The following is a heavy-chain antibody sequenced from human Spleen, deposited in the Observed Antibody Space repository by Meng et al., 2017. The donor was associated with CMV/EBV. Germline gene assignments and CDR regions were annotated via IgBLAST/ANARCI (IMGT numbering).Heavy chain of an antibody. V-gene: IGHV4-59*01. Sequence: SETLSLTCTVSGGSISSYYWSWIRQPPGKGLEWIGYIYYSGSTNYNPSLKSRVTISVDTSKNQFSLKLSSVTAADTAVYFCVREFGVVPGPAYFDYWGQGTLVTVSS. J-gene: IGHJ4*02. CDR2: IYYSGST. D-gene: IGHD3-3*01. CDR1: GGSISSYY. CDR3: VREFGVVPGPAYFDY.